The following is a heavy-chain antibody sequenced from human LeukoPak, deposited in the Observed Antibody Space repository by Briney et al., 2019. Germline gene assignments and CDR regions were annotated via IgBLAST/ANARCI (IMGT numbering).Heavy chain of an antibody. CDR3: ASWY. V-gene: IGHV3-30*04. J-gene: IGHJ4*02. Sequence: GGSLRLSCAASGFTFSSYAVHWVRQAPGKGLEWVAVISYDGSNKYYADSVKGRFTISRDNSKNTLYLQMNSLRAEDKAVYYCASWYWGQGTLVTVSS. CDR2: ISYDGSNK. CDR1: GFTFSSYA.